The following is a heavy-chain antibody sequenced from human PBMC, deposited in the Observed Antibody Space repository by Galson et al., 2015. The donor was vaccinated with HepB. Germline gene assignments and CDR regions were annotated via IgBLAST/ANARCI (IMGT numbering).Heavy chain of an antibody. CDR2: IYWDDDK. J-gene: IGHJ4*02. D-gene: IGHD5-24*01. Sequence: PALVKPTQTLTLTCTFSGFSLSTYGVGVGWVRQPPGKALEWLALIYWDDDKRYSPSPKSRLTITKDTSKNQVVLTMTNMDPVDTATYYCAHLRDATRFFDYWGQGTLVTVSS. V-gene: IGHV2-5*02. CDR1: GFSLSTYGVG. CDR3: AHLRDATRFFDY.